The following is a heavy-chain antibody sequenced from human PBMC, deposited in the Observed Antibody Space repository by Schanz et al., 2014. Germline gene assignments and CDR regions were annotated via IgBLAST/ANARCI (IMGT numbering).Heavy chain of an antibody. Sequence: QVQLVQSGDEVKKPGASVKVSCKTSGYTFSDYGITWVRQAPGQGPEFMGWISTFRNEDTNSAQRFQGRLTMTTDTSTSTAYMELRSLRSDDTAVYYCARVQDDILTGSEYYYGMDVWGQGTTVTVSS. J-gene: IGHJ6*02. CDR3: ARVQDDILTGSEYYYGMDV. D-gene: IGHD3-9*01. V-gene: IGHV1-18*01. CDR2: ISTFRNEDT. CDR1: GYTFSDYG.